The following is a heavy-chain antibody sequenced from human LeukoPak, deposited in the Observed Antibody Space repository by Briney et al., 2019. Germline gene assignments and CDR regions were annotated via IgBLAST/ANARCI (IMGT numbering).Heavy chain of an antibody. CDR1: GGSISSYD. V-gene: IGHV4-59*10. CDR2: IFYTGST. Sequence: PSETLSLTCGVSGGSISSYDWSWVRLVAWKGLKCIGRIFYTGSTSYNSSLKSRVTMSIDTSKNQFSLRLSSVTAADTAVYFCARYDLRACTSTCPKWLNPGGERTRVTVSS. CDR3: ARYDLRACTSTCPKWLNP. J-gene: IGHJ5*02. D-gene: IGHD2-2*01.